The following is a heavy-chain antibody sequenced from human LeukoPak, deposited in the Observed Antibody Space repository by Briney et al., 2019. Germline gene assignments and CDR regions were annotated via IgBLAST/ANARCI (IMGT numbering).Heavy chain of an antibody. V-gene: IGHV4-34*01. D-gene: IGHD3-10*01. CDR2: INHSGST. CDR1: GGSFSGYY. CDR3: ATNQSKYGSGSYYTNPFDY. Sequence: SETLSLTCAVYGGSFSGYYWSWIRQPPGKGLEWIGEINHSGSTNYNPSLKSRVTISVDTSKNQFSLKLSSVTAADTAVYYCATNQSKYGSGSYYTNPFDYWGQGTLVTVSS. J-gene: IGHJ4*02.